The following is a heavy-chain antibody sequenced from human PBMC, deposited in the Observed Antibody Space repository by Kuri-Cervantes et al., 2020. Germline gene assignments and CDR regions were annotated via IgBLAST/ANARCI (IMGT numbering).Heavy chain of an antibody. J-gene: IGHJ4*02. CDR3: VKVYGSSVGRDHLDY. CDR1: GFTFSSYA. D-gene: IGHD6-6*01. V-gene: IGHV3-23*01. Sequence: GESLKISCAASGFTFSSYAMSWVRQAPGKGLEWVSVISGSGGTTHYADSVKGRFTISRDNSKNTLYLQMNSLRGEDTAVYYCVKVYGSSVGRDHLDYWGQGTLVTVSS. CDR2: ISGSGGTT.